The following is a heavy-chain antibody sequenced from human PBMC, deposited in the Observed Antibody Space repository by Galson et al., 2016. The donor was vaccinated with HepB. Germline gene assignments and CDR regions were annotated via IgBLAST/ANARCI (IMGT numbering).Heavy chain of an antibody. CDR1: GGSISSSSYY. Sequence: ETLSLTCTVSGGSISSSSYYWGWFRQPPGKGLEWIGSIYYSGSTYYNPSLTRRVTISVDTTNNLFSLKLSSVTASDTAVHRCERQYQLPGIYGRDVWGKGTTVTVSS. D-gene: IGHD2-2*01. CDR2: IYYSGST. J-gene: IGHJ6*04. CDR3: ERQYQLPGIYGRDV. V-gene: IGHV4-39*01.